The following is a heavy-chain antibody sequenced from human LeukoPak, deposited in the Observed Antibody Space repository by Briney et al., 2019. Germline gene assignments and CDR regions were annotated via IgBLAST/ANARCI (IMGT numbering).Heavy chain of an antibody. J-gene: IGHJ4*02. Sequence: GGSLRLSCSASGFIFTDYYMSWIRQAPGKGLEWVSYISPSGTVIYNGDSVKGRFTISRENAKKSLYLQMNSLRAEDTAVYYFAREYNCWGQGTLVTVSS. CDR3: AREYNC. CDR1: GFIFTDYY. CDR2: ISPSGTVI. V-gene: IGHV3-11*01. D-gene: IGHD1-14*01.